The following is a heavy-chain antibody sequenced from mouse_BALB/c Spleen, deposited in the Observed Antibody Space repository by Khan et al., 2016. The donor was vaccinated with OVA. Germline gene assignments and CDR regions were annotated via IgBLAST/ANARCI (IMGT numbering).Heavy chain of an antibody. CDR3: ARLAYYYNSEGFAY. CDR1: GFTFSTYG. V-gene: IGHV5-6*01. J-gene: IGHJ3*01. D-gene: IGHD1-1*02. CDR2: ISSGGHYT. Sequence: MQLEESGGDLVKTGGSLKLSCAASGFTFSTYGMSWVRQTPDKRLEWVATISSGGHYTYYIDSVKGRFTISIDNAKNILYLQMTSLRSEDTAMYYCARLAYYYNSEGFAYWGQGTLVTVSA.